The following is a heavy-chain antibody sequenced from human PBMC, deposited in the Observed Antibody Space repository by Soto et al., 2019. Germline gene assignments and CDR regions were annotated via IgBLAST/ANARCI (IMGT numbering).Heavy chain of an antibody. Sequence: EVQLLQSGGGLVQPGGSVRLTCTASGFTFSRQSMGWVRQAPGKGLEWVSSISDTGGTPFYADSVRGRFIISRDNSKDTLHLQMNSLRPEDTALYFCARGYYVDSSGWDDAYDFWGRGTTVIVSP. CDR1: GFTFSRQS. CDR2: ISDTGGTP. CDR3: ARGYYVDSSGWDDAYDF. V-gene: IGHV3-23*01. J-gene: IGHJ3*01. D-gene: IGHD3-10*01.